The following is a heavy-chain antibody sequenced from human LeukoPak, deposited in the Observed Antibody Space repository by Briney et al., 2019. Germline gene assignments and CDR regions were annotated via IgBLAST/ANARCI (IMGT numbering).Heavy chain of an antibody. CDR3: AKDEGSGPERYCFDY. CDR1: GFTFSSYG. D-gene: IGHD6-19*01. Sequence: GRSLRLSCAASGFTFSSYGMHWVRQAPGKGLEWVAVISYDGSNKYYADSVKGRFTISRDNSKNTLYLQMNSLRAEDTAVYYCAKDEGSGPERYCFDYWGQGTLVTVSS. V-gene: IGHV3-30*18. J-gene: IGHJ4*02. CDR2: ISYDGSNK.